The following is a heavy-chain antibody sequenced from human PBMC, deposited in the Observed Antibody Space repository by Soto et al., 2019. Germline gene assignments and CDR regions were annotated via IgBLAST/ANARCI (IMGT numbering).Heavy chain of an antibody. Sequence: QIPLKESGPTLVKPTQTLTLTCTLSGVSLSTSAVGVGWIRQHPGQALEWLALIYWDDDKRYSPSLKSRLTITKDTSKHQLVLTMTNVDPMDTATYFCAHSKYSSSSFDFLGQGTLVTGSS. J-gene: IGHJ4*02. CDR3: AHSKYSSSSFDF. CDR2: IYWDDDK. CDR1: GVSLSTSAVG. V-gene: IGHV2-5*02. D-gene: IGHD6-6*01.